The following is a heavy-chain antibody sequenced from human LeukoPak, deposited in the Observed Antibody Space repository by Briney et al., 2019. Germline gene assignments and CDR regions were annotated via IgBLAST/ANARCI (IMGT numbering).Heavy chain of an antibody. J-gene: IGHJ5*02. V-gene: IGHV4-38-2*02. Sequence: PSETLSLTCGVSGYSISSGYQWAWIRQSPGKGLEWIGSIHHSGSAHYNPSLKSRVTISVETSKNQFSLNMYSVTAADTAVYYCARDPRWLTPDCTSTSCYENYFDPWGQGTLVTDSS. CDR2: IHHSGSA. CDR3: ARDPRWLTPDCTSTSCYENYFDP. D-gene: IGHD2-2*01. CDR1: GYSISSGYQ.